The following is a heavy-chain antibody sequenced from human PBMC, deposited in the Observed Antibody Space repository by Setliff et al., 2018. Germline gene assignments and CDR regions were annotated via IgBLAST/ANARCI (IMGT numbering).Heavy chain of an antibody. D-gene: IGHD1-26*01. J-gene: IGHJ4*02. CDR1: GFTFSHYW. V-gene: IGHV3-7*03. CDR3: ARERVGRYAGLES. CDR2: IKQDGSEK. Sequence: GGSLRLSCAVFGFTFSHYWMSWVRQTPGKGLEWVAHIKQDGSEKYYVDSVKGRFIISRDNAKNSLYLQMNSLRDEDTAVYYCARERVGRYAGLESWGQGTPVTVSS.